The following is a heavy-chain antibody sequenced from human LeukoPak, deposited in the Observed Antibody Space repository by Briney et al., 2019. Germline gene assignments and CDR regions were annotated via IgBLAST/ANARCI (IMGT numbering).Heavy chain of an antibody. J-gene: IGHJ3*02. CDR1: GYTFTGYY. Sequence: VASVKGSCKASGYTFTGYYMHWVRQAPGQGLEWMGWINPNSGGTNYAQKFQGRVTMTRDTSISTAYMELSRLRSDDTAVYYCASGREYYGSGSHDDAFDIWGQGTMVTVSS. D-gene: IGHD3-10*01. V-gene: IGHV1-2*02. CDR2: INPNSGGT. CDR3: ASGREYYGSGSHDDAFDI.